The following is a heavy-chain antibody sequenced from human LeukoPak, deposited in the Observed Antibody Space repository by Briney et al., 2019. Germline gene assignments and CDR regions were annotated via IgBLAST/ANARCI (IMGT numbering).Heavy chain of an antibody. CDR3: AKDSVERFGELFSYYYYYGMDV. V-gene: IGHV3-30*02. CDR1: GFTFSSYG. J-gene: IGHJ6*02. CDR2: IRYDGSNK. D-gene: IGHD3-10*01. Sequence: GGSLRLSCAASGFTFSSYGMHWVRQAPGKGLEWMAFIRYDGSNKYYADSVKGRFTISRDNSKNTLYLQMNSLRAEDTAVYYCAKDSVERFGELFSYYYYYGMDVWGQGTTVTVSS.